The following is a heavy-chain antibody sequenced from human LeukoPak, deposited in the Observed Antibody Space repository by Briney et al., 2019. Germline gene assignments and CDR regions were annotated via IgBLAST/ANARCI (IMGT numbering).Heavy chain of an antibody. CDR2: INHSGST. V-gene: IGHV4-34*01. CDR1: GGSFRGYY. D-gene: IGHD2-2*02. CDR3: ARSIVVVPAAIWTNYYYYYYMDV. J-gene: IGHJ6*03. Sequence: KASETLSLTCADHGGSFRGYYWSWIRQPPGKGLEWIGEINHSGSTKYNPSLKSRVTISVDTSKNQFSLKLSSVTAADTAVYYCARSIVVVPAAIWTNYYYYYYMDVWGKGTTVTVSS.